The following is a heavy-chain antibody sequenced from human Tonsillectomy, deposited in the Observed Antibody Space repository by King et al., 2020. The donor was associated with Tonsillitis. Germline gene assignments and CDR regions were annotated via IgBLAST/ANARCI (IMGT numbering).Heavy chain of an antibody. Sequence: DVQLVESGGGLAQPGRSLRLSCITSGFTFRDHAMTWFRQAPGKGLEWVGMIRSKVYGGTTEYAASVKGRFTISREDSKSIAYLHMNGLRTEDTAVYYCSRGPTTPLKNCFGTALGGQGTTVTVSS. CDR1: GFTFRDHA. CDR3: SRGPTTPLKNCFGTAL. CDR2: IRSKVYGGTT. J-gene: IGHJ6*02. V-gene: IGHV3-49*03. D-gene: IGHD1-26*01.